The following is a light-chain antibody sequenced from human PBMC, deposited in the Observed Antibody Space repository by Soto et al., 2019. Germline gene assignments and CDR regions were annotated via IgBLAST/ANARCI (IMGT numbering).Light chain of an antibody. J-gene: IGKJ1*01. Sequence: EIVLTQSPGTLYLSPGEKATLSCRASQSVSSSFLAWHQQKPGQPPRLLIYGASSRATGIPDRFSGSGSGTDFTLTISRLEPEDFAVYYCQQYDRSPWTFGQGTKVEIK. V-gene: IGKV3-20*01. CDR2: GAS. CDR3: QQYDRSPWT. CDR1: QSVSSSF.